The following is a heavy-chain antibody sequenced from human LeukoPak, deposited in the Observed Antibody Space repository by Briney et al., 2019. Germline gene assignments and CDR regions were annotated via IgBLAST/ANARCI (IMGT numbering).Heavy chain of an antibody. J-gene: IGHJ3*02. V-gene: IGHV3-21*01. CDR2: ITSSGTYI. D-gene: IGHD2-21*02. Sequence: PGGSLRLSCAASGFTFSNYNMNWVRQAPGKAMEWVSSITSSGTYIFYADSVKGRFTISRDNAKNSLYLQMNSLRAEDTAVYYCARTYWVVTGPAFDIWGQGTMVTVSS. CDR1: GFTFSNYN. CDR3: ARTYWVVTGPAFDI.